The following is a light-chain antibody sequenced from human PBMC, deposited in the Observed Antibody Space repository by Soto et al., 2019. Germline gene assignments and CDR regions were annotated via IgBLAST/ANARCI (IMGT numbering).Light chain of an antibody. V-gene: IGLV3-21*04. CDR3: QVWDTRSDHVV. Sequence: SYELTQPPSVSVAPGKTARITCGGNNIGSKSVHWYQQKPGQAPVLVIYYDNTRPSGIPERISGSNSGNTATLTFSRVEAGDEADYYCQVWDTRSDHVVFGGGTKLTVL. CDR2: YDN. J-gene: IGLJ2*01. CDR1: NIGSKS.